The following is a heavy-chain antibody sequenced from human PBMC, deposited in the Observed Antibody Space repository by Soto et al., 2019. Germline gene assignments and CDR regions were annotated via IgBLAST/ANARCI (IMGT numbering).Heavy chain of an antibody. Sequence: GASVKVSCKASGGTFSFYTISWVRQAPGQGLEWMGRVIPILDVTTYAQKFQGRVTIAADESTSTFSMELRSLTYADTALYYCAQERGYCGRPACYGFDYWGQGTLVTVSS. CDR3: AQERGYCGRPACYGFDY. CDR2: VIPILDVT. V-gene: IGHV1-69*02. CDR1: GGTFSFYT. D-gene: IGHD2-2*01. J-gene: IGHJ4*02.